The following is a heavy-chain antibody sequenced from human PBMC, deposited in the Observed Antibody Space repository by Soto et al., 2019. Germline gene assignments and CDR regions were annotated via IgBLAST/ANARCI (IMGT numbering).Heavy chain of an antibody. CDR2: IYYSGST. Sequence: SETLSLTCTVSGGSISSYYWSWIRQPPGKGLEWIGYIYYSGSTNYNPSLKSRVTISVDTSNNHLSLQLDSVTPDDTAVYYCARLIGDSWLDSWGQGTLVTVSS. V-gene: IGHV4-59*08. J-gene: IGHJ5*01. CDR1: GGSISSYY. CDR3: ARLIGDSWLDS.